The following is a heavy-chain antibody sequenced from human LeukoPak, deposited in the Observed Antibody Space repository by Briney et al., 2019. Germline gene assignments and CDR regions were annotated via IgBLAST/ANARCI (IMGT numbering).Heavy chain of an antibody. CDR2: IRNTSTI. D-gene: IGHD4-17*01. CDR1: GFTFSDYY. CDR3: ARDDFGDGFDI. V-gene: IGHV3-11*01. Sequence: GGSLRLSCAASGFTFSDYYMSWIRQAPGKGLEFVSYIRNTSTIYYADSVRGRFTISRDNVKNSLFLQMNSLRAEDTAIYYCARDDFGDGFDIWGQGTRVIVSP. J-gene: IGHJ3*02.